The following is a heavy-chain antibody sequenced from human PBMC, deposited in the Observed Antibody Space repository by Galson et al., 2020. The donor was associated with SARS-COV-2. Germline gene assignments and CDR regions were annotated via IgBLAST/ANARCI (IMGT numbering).Heavy chain of an antibody. V-gene: IGHV4-30-2*01. CDR3: AILHYGEYAPGAFDV. CDR1: GTSISSGSYS. D-gene: IGHD4-17*01. J-gene: IGHJ3*01. CDR2: ISHSGGT. Sequence: SETLSLTCAVSGTSISSGSYSWNWIRQPPGKGLEWIGYISHSGGTYYNPSLKSRVTISGDRSKNQFSLRLSSVTAADTAVYYCAILHYGEYAPGAFDVGGAEARVAVAS.